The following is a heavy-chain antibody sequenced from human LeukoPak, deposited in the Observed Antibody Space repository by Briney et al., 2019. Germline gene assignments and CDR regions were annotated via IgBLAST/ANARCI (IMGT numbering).Heavy chain of an antibody. J-gene: IGHJ4*02. CDR2: INHSGST. Sequence: SETLSLTCAVYGGSFSGYYWSWIRQPPGKGLEWIGEINHSGSTNYNPSLKSRVTISVVTSKNQFSLKLSSVTAADTAVYYCAREGRDGYNYYFDYWGQGTLVTVSS. CDR3: AREGRDGYNYYFDY. D-gene: IGHD5-24*01. V-gene: IGHV4-34*01. CDR1: GGSFSGYY.